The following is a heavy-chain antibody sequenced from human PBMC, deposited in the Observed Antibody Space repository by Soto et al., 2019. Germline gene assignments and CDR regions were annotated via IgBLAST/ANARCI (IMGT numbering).Heavy chain of an antibody. V-gene: IGHV3-64*01. CDR2: ISSNGVGT. CDR1: GLTLSGYA. D-gene: IGHD6-6*01. CDR3: ARRARPDFYYMDV. J-gene: IGHJ6*03. Sequence: GGSLRLSCAASGLTLSGYAMGWVRQATGKGPEYVSGISSNGVGTYYANSVQGRFTISRDNSKNTVYLQMGSLRPEDMAVYYCARRARPDFYYMDVWGKGTTVTVSS.